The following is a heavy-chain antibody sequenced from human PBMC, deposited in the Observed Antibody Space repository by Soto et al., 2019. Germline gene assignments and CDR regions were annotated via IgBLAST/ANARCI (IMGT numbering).Heavy chain of an antibody. D-gene: IGHD6-19*01. V-gene: IGHV4-28*05. J-gene: IGHJ4*02. CDR3: ARKSSSVWHSFDY. Sequence: SETLSLTCAVSGYSISGPNWWAWIRQPPGKGLELIGYIHDSGTIYNNPSLKSRVTMSVDASKNQFSLKMNSLTAVDTAVYYCARKSSSVWHSFDYWGQGTLVTVSS. CDR1: GYSISGPNW. CDR2: IHDSGTI.